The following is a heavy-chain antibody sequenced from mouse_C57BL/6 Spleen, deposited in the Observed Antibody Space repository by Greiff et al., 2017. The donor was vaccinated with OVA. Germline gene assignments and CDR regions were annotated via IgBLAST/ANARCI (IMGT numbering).Heavy chain of an antibody. V-gene: IGHV1-53*01. CDR2: INPSNGGT. D-gene: IGHD1-1*01. CDR3: ARGGYYGFWYFDV. CDR1: GYTFTSYW. J-gene: IGHJ1*03. Sequence: QVQLQQPGTELVKPGASVKLSCKASGYTFTSYWMHWVKQRPGQGLEWIGNINPSNGGTNYNEKFKSKATLTVAKSSSTAYVQLSSLTSEDSAVYYCARGGYYGFWYFDVWGTGTTVTVSS.